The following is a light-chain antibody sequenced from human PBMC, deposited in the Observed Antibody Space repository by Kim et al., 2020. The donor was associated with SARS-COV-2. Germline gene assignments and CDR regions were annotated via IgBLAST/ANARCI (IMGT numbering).Light chain of an antibody. J-gene: IGKJ1*01. CDR3: QQYGSSPTT. CDR1: QSVSSSY. CDR2: GAS. Sequence: SPGERVTLSCRASQSVSSSYLAWYQQKPGQAPRLLIYGASSRATANPDRFSGSGSGTDFTLTISRVEPEDFAVYYCQQYGSSPTTFGQGTKVDIK. V-gene: IGKV3-20*01.